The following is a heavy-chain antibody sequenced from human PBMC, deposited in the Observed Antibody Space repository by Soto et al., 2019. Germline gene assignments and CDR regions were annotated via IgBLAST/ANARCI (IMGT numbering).Heavy chain of an antibody. CDR2: ISSSSSYI. CDR3: APLGGGDSVWYFDL. D-gene: IGHD3-16*01. Sequence: EVQLVESGGGLVKPGGSLRLSCAASGFTFSSYSMNWVRQAPGKGLEWVSSISSSSSYIYYADSVKGRFTISRDNAKNSQYLQMNSLRAEDTAEYYCAPLGGGDSVWYFDLWGRGTLVTVSS. J-gene: IGHJ2*01. CDR1: GFTFSSYS. V-gene: IGHV3-21*01.